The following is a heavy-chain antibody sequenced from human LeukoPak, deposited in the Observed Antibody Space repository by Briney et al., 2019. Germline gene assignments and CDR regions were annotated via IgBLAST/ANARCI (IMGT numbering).Heavy chain of an antibody. CDR2: IYYSGST. Sequence: PSETLSLTCAVYGGSFSGYYWSWIRQHPGKGLEWIGYIYYSGSTYYNPSLKSRVTISVDTSKNQFSLKLSSVTAADTAVYYCARDRLTLVGAFDIWGQGTMVTVSS. J-gene: IGHJ3*02. CDR1: GGSFSGYY. CDR3: ARDRLTLVGAFDI. V-gene: IGHV4-31*11. D-gene: IGHD5-12*01.